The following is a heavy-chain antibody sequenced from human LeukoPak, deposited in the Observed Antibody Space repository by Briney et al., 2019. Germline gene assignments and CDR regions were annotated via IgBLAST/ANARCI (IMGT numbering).Heavy chain of an antibody. D-gene: IGHD3-22*01. CDR2: INHSGST. Sequence: SETLSLTCAVYGGSFSGYYRSWIRQPPGKGLEWIGEINHSGSTNYNPSLTSRVTISVDTSKNQFSLKLSSVTAADTAVYYCATSYSSGNFDYWGQGTLVTVSS. J-gene: IGHJ4*02. CDR1: GGSFSGYY. CDR3: ATSYSSGNFDY. V-gene: IGHV4-34*01.